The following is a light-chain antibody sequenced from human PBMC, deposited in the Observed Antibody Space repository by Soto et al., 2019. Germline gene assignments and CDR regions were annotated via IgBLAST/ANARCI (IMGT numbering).Light chain of an antibody. CDR3: QQYCSSGT. CDR2: GAS. V-gene: IGKV3-20*01. Sequence: EVVLTQSPATLSLTPGERATLSCRASQSVSNNYLAWYQQKPGKAPRLLIYGASNRATGIPDRFSGSGSGTDFTLTISRLEPEDFAVYYCQQYCSSGTFGQGTKV. CDR1: QSVSNNY. J-gene: IGKJ1*01.